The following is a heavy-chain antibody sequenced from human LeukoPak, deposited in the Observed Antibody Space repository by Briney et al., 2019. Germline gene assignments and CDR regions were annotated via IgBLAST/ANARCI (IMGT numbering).Heavy chain of an antibody. CDR3: ARDPSNTSGWYIYFDY. D-gene: IGHD6-19*01. CDR2: ISAYNGDT. J-gene: IGHJ4*02. CDR1: GGTFSSYA. Sequence: ASVKVSCKASGGTFSSYAISWARQAPGQGLEWMGWISAYNGDTHYAQRFQGRVTLTIDTSTSTAYMELRNLRSDDTAMYYCARDPSNTSGWYIYFDYWGQGTLVTVSS. V-gene: IGHV1-18*01.